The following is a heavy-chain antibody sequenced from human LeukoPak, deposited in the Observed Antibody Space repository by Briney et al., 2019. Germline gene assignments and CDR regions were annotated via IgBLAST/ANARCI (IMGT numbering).Heavy chain of an antibody. Sequence: PGGSLRLSCAASGFTFSSYWMHWVRQAPGKGLVWVSRINTDGSSTSYADSVKGRFTISRDNAKNTLYLQMSSLRAEDTAVYYCARGRYCTSTSCYWVDYWGQGTLVTVSS. J-gene: IGHJ4*02. CDR3: ARGRYCTSTSCYWVDY. V-gene: IGHV3-74*01. CDR2: INTDGSST. D-gene: IGHD2-2*01. CDR1: GFTFSSYW.